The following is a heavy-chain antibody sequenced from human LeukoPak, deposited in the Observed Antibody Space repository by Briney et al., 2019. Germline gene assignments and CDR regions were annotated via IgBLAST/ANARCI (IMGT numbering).Heavy chain of an antibody. V-gene: IGHV3-30*10. CDR2: ISSDGSSK. D-gene: IGHD6-19*01. CDR3: ARDRHPTMPTSGWGY. J-gene: IGHJ4*02. CDR1: GFTFSSYP. Sequence: GGSLRLSCAASGFTFSSYPLHWVRQAPGKGLEWVAVISSDGSSKDYTDSVKGRFTISRDNSKNILYLEMNRLRGDDTAMYYCARDRHPTMPTSGWGYWGKGTLVTVSA.